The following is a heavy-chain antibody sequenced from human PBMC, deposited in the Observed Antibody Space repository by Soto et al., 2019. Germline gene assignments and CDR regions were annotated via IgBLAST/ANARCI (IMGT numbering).Heavy chain of an antibody. Sequence: SVKVSCKASGGTFSSYAISWVRQAPGQGLEWMGGIIPIFGTANYAQKFQGRVTITADESTSTAYMELSSLRSEDTAVYYCTRGGIVVVVAASLSWFDPWGQGTLVTVSS. CDR3: TRGGIVVVVAASLSWFDP. V-gene: IGHV1-69*13. J-gene: IGHJ5*02. D-gene: IGHD2-15*01. CDR1: GGTFSSYA. CDR2: IIPIFGTA.